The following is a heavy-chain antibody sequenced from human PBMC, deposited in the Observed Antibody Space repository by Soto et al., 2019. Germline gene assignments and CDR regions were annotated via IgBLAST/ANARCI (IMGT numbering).Heavy chain of an antibody. CDR1: GFTFSSCV. CDR2: ITDSGTGT. Sequence: EVHLLEFGGGLVHPGESLRLSCGASGFTFSSCVMTWVRQAPGKGLEWVSCITDSGTGTYYADSVKGRFTISRDNSRNTMYLQMNNLRVEDTGVYYCAKGLINGRWYAEDWGQGTLVTVSS. V-gene: IGHV3-23*01. D-gene: IGHD6-13*01. J-gene: IGHJ4*02. CDR3: AKGLINGRWYAED.